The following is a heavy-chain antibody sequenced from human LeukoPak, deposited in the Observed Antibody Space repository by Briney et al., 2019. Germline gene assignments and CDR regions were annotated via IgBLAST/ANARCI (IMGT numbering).Heavy chain of an antibody. CDR3: ARDNSKYYFDY. Sequence: SETLSLTCTVSGGSISSGGYYWSWIRQHPGKGLEWIGYIYDSGSTYYNPSLKSRVTISVDTSKNQFSLKLSSVTAADTAVYYCARDNSKYYFDYWGQGTLVTVSS. CDR1: GGSISSGGYY. V-gene: IGHV4-31*03. CDR2: IYDSGST. D-gene: IGHD4-11*01. J-gene: IGHJ4*02.